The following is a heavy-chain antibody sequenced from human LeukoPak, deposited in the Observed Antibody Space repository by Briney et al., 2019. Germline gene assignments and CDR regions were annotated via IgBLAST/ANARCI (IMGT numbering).Heavy chain of an antibody. V-gene: IGHV3-30*18. CDR3: AKVSVPSVYSSSSYYFDY. Sequence: PGGSLRLSCAASGFTFSSYGMHWVRQAPGKGLEWVAVISYDGSNKYYADSVKGRFTISRDNSKNTLYLQMNSLRAEDTAVYYCAKVSVPSVYSSSSYYFDYWGQGALVTVSS. CDR1: GFTFSSYG. CDR2: ISYDGSNK. D-gene: IGHD6-6*01. J-gene: IGHJ4*02.